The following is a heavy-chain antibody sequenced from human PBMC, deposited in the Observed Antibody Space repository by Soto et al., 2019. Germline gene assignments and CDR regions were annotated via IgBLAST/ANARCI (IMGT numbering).Heavy chain of an antibody. CDR3: ARGVITTYYFYY. J-gene: IGHJ4*02. CDR1: GGSIRSNNYY. D-gene: IGHD3-10*01. V-gene: IGHV4-39*01. Sequence: QLQLQESGPGLVKPSETLSLTCTVSGGSIRSNNYYWGWVRQPPGKGLEWIGNIYSAVSTYYNPSLNSPVTLSVDTSKNPFSLRLSSVAAADTAVYYCARGVITTYYFYYWGQGTLVTGSS. CDR2: IYSAVST.